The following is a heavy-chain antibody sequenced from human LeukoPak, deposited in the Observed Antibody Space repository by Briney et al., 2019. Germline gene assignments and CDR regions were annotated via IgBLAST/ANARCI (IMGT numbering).Heavy chain of an antibody. Sequence: GGSLRLSCAASGFTFSTYAMGWARQAPGKGLEWVSGISDGVGSAYYADSVKGRFTISRDNSKNTLYLQMNSLRAEDTAVYYCAKIISDWSRGAFDIWGQGTMVTVSS. CDR1: GFTFSTYA. V-gene: IGHV3-23*01. D-gene: IGHD6-19*01. CDR2: ISDGVGSA. CDR3: AKIISDWSRGAFDI. J-gene: IGHJ3*02.